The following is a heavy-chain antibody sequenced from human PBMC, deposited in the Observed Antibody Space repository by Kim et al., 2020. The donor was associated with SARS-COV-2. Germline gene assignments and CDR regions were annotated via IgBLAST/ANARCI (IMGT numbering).Heavy chain of an antibody. CDR2: ISGSGGST. D-gene: IGHD3-22*01. V-gene: IGHV3-23*01. CDR1: GFTFSSYA. J-gene: IGHJ3*02. CDR3: AKDPYYYDSSGYPPGDAFDI. Sequence: GGSLRLSCAASGFTFSSYAMSWVRQAPGKGLEWVSAISGSGGSTYYADSVKGRFTISRDNSKNTLYLQMNSLRAEDTAVYYCAKDPYYYDSSGYPPGDAFDIWGQGTMVTVSS.